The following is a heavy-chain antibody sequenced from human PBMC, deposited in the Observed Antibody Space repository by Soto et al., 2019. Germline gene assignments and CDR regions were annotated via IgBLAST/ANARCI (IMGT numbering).Heavy chain of an antibody. CDR2: IYSGGNT. D-gene: IGHD1-7*01. CDR3: GSMTSGSSGTLSVDY. V-gene: IGHV3-53*01. Sequence: PGGSLRLSCGATGFIVSSNYMSWVRPAPGKGLEWVSVIYSGGNTYYADSVEGRFSISRDSSKNNLFLKMNGLRAEDKAMYYCGSMTSGSSGTLSVDYWGQGTLVTVYS. J-gene: IGHJ4*02. CDR1: GFIVSSNY.